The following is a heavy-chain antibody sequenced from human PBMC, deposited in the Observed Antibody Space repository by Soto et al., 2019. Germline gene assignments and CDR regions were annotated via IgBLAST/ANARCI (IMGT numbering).Heavy chain of an antibody. CDR3: ARVPDDIVVVPAASDAFDI. J-gene: IGHJ3*02. Sequence: EVQLVESGGGLVKPGGSLRLSCAASGFTFSSYSMNWVRQAPGKGLEWVSSISSSSSYIYYADSVKGRFTISRDNAKNSLCLQMNSLRAEDTAVYYCARVPDDIVVVPAASDAFDIWGQGTMVTVSS. CDR2: ISSSSSYI. V-gene: IGHV3-21*01. D-gene: IGHD2-2*01. CDR1: GFTFSSYS.